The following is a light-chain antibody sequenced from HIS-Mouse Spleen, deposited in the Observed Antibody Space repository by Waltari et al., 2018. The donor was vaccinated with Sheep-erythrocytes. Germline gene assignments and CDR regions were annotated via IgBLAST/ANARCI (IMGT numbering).Light chain of an antibody. J-gene: IGKJ4*01. Sequence: DIVMTQSPDSLAVSLGERATINFKSSQSVLYSSNNKNYLAWYQQKPGQPPKLLIYWASTRESGVPDRFRGSGSGTDFTLTISSLQAEDVAVYYCQQYYSTPLTFGGGTKVEIK. CDR3: QQYYSTPLT. CDR2: WAS. CDR1: QSVLYSSNNKNY. V-gene: IGKV4-1*01.